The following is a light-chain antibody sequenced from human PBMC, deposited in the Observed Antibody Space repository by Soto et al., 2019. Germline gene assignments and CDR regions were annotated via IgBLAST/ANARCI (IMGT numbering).Light chain of an antibody. Sequence: QSVLTQPPSVSGAPGQRVTISCTGTSSNIGAGYDVHWYQQLPGTGPKLLIYGNNNRPSGVPDRFSGSKSGTSASLAITGLQAEDEADYYCQSYDSSLSAYVVFGGGTQLTVL. V-gene: IGLV1-40*01. CDR2: GNN. CDR3: QSYDSSLSAYVV. J-gene: IGLJ2*01. CDR1: SSNIGAGYD.